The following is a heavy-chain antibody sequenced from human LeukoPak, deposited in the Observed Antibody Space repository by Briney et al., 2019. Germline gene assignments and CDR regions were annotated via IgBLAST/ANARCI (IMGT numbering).Heavy chain of an antibody. CDR3: ARRLGAFDY. D-gene: IGHD6-19*01. Sequence: GGSLRLSCEASGFTISSYAMSWVRQAPGKGLEWVSAISVSGGGTYYADSVKGRFTISRDNAKNSLYLQMNSLRAEDTAVYYCARRLGAFDYWGQGTLVTVSS. CDR2: ISVSGGGT. CDR1: GFTISSYA. V-gene: IGHV3-23*01. J-gene: IGHJ4*02.